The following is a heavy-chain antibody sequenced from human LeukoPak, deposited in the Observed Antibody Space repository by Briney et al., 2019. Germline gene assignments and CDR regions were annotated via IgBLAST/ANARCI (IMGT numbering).Heavy chain of an antibody. D-gene: IGHD2-15*01. CDR1: GFTFSSYW. Sequence: PGGSLSLSCAAYGFTFSSYWRSWVRQAPGKGLEWVANINEDGSEKNYRSSGRDRLTISTDNAKNSLYMQMTSVRTEDTAVYYCARDSVVVVAATYDGLDVWGQGTTVTVSS. CDR2: INEDGSEK. CDR3: ARDSVVVVAATYDGLDV. J-gene: IGHJ6*02. V-gene: IGHV3-7*01.